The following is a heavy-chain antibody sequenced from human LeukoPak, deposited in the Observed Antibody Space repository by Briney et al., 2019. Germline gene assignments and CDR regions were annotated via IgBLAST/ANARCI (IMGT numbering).Heavy chain of an antibody. V-gene: IGHV3-13*01. CDR1: GFTFSTYD. D-gene: IGHD3-22*01. CDR3: ARAEGSGYYDLWYNY. Sequence: GGSLRLSCAASGFTFSTYDMHWVRQATGKGLEWLSGIGNAGDTYYAGSVKGRFTVSRDNAKNSLYLQMNSLRVGDTAVYYCARAEGSGYYDLWYNYWGQGTIVSVSS. CDR2: IGNAGDT. J-gene: IGHJ4*02.